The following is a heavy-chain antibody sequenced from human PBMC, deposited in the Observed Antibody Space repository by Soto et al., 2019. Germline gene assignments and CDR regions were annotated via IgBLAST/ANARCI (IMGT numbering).Heavy chain of an antibody. CDR3: ARGAIFDY. D-gene: IGHD3-3*02. J-gene: IGHJ4*02. CDR1: GGSFSGYY. CDR2: INRIGST. V-gene: IGHV4-34*01. Sequence: QVQLQQWGAGLLRPSETLSLTCGVYGGSFSGYYWSWIRQPPGKGLEWIGEINRIGSTDYNPSLKSRVTMSLDTSNNQFSLRLNSVTAADTAVYYCARGAIFDYWGQGTLITVSS.